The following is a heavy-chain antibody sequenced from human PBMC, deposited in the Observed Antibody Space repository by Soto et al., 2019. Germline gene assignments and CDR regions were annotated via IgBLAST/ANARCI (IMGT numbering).Heavy chain of an antibody. V-gene: IGHV6-1*01. J-gene: IGHJ4*02. Sequence: PSQTLSLTCAISGDSDSSNSAAWNWIRQSPSRGLEWLGRTYYRSKWYKDYEVSVKSRITINLDTSKNQFSLQLNSVTPEDTAVYYCARGAVADYSRVFDYWGQGTLVTVSS. CDR1: GDSDSSNSAA. D-gene: IGHD6-19*01. CDR3: ARGAVADYSRVFDY. CDR2: TYYRSKWYK.